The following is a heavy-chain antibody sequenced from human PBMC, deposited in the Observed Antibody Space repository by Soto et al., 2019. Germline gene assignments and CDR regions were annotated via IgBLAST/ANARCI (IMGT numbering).Heavy chain of an antibody. CDR3: ARDRYYDSSGPGGFDP. J-gene: IGHJ5*02. D-gene: IGHD3-22*01. CDR2: ISYDGSNK. V-gene: IGHV3-30-3*01. Sequence: GSLRLSCAASGFTFSSYAMHWVRQAPGKGLEWVAVISYDGSNKYYADSVKGRFTISRDNSKNTLYLQMNSLRAEDTAVYYCARDRYYDSSGPGGFDPWGQGTLVTVSS. CDR1: GFTFSSYA.